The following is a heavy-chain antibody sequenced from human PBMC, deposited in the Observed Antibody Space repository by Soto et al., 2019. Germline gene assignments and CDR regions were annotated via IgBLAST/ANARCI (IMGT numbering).Heavy chain of an antibody. D-gene: IGHD3-9*01. CDR2: IDPSDSYT. Sequence: PGESLKISCKGSGYSFTSYWISWVRQMPGKGLEWMGRIDPSDSYTNYSPSFQGHVTIPADKSISTAYLQWSSLKASDTAMYYCATHLYYDILTGYYPTHYYFDYWGQGTLVTVSS. V-gene: IGHV5-10-1*01. CDR1: GYSFTSYW. CDR3: ATHLYYDILTGYYPTHYYFDY. J-gene: IGHJ4*02.